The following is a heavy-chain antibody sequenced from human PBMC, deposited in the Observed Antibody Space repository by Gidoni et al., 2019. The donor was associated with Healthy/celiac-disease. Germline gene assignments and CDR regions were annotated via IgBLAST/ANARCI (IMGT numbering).Heavy chain of an antibody. D-gene: IGHD3-16*01. J-gene: IGHJ6*02. CDR3: ARDFMTPNRGMDV. CDR1: GFTFSSYG. Sequence: QVQLVESGGGVVQPGRSLSLSCAASGFTFSSYGMHWVRQAPGKGLEWVAVIWYDGSNKYYADSVKGRFTISRDNSKNTLYLQMNSLRAEDTAVYYCARDFMTPNRGMDVWGQGTTVTVSS. CDR2: IWYDGSNK. V-gene: IGHV3-33*01.